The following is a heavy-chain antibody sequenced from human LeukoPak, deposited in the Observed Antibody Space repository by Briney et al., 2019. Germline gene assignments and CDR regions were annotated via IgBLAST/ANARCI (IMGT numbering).Heavy chain of an antibody. J-gene: IGHJ5*02. V-gene: IGHV1-2*02. Sequence: VASVKVSCKASGYTFTGNYMHWVRQAPGQGLEWMGWINPNSGGTNFAQKFQGRVTMTRDTSISTAYMELSRLRSDDTAVYYCARDMGRSTSCQGWFDPWGQGTLVTVSS. CDR1: GYTFTGNY. CDR2: INPNSGGT. CDR3: ARDMGRSTSCQGWFDP. D-gene: IGHD2-2*01.